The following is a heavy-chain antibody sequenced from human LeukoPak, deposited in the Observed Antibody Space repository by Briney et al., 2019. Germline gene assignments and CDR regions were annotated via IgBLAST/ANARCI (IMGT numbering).Heavy chain of an antibody. V-gene: IGHV4-30-2*06. D-gene: IGHD3-3*01. J-gene: IGHJ5*01. CDR3: ARLYYDFWSGYKEAGSHPGNWFDS. CDR2: IWPSGST. CDR1: GGSISSGPYF. Sequence: SETLSLTCSVSGGSISSGPYFWSWIRQSPGQGLEWIGYIWPSGSTNYNPSLSGRVAISLDKSRNHFTLMVTAVTAADTAVYYCARLYYDFWSGYKEAGSHPGNWFDSWGQGTLVTVSS.